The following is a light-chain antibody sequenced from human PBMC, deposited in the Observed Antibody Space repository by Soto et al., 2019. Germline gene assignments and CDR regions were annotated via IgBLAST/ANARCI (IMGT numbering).Light chain of an antibody. CDR1: QSVSSN. Sequence: EIVMTQSQATLSVYPGERATLSCRASQSVSSNLAWYTQKVGQAPRLLIYGASTRAHGIPARFSGSGSGTEFTLTIGSLQSEDFVVYYCQQYNKWPGTFGPGTKVDVK. CDR2: GAS. J-gene: IGKJ3*01. CDR3: QQYNKWPGT. V-gene: IGKV3-15*01.